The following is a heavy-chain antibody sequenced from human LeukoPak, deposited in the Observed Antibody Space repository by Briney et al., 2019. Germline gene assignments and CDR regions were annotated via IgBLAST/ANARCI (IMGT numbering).Heavy chain of an antibody. V-gene: IGHV3-48*01. CDR1: GFSFSSYS. CDR2: ISSGSRTI. D-gene: IGHD1-20*01. Sequence: GGSLRLSCAASGFSFSSYSMNCVRQAPGRGLEWISYISSGSRTIFYADSVKGRFTISRDNAKNSLYLLMDSLRADDTAVYYCARESITGDRDFDYWGQGTLITVSS. CDR3: ARESITGDRDFDY. J-gene: IGHJ4*02.